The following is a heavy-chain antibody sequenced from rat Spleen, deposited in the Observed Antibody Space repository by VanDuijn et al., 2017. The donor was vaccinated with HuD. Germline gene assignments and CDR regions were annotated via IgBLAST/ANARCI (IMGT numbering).Heavy chain of an antibody. Sequence: EVQLVESGGGLVQPGRSLKLSCVASGFTFNNYWMTWIRQAPGKGLEWVASITNTGSSTYYPASVKGRFTISRDNAKSTLYLQMNSLRSEDTATYYCTRVRVRFAHFDYWGQGVMVTVSS. CDR1: GFTFNNYW. J-gene: IGHJ2*01. CDR3: TRVRVRFAHFDY. CDR2: ITNTGSST. D-gene: IGHD4-4*01. V-gene: IGHV5-31*01.